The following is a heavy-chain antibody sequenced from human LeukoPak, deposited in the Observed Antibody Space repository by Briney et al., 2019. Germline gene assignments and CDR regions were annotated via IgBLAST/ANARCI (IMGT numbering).Heavy chain of an antibody. J-gene: IGHJ5*02. V-gene: IGHV5-51*01. CDR3: ARQRGSSGTINWLDP. CDR2: IHPDDSDT. D-gene: IGHD3-10*01. Sequence: GESLKISCQGSGYSFSTYWIGWVRQLPGEGLEWMGVIHPDDSDTRYSPSFQGQVTISADRSIRTAYLQWTSLKASDTAMYYCARQRGSSGTINWLDPWGQGTLVTVSS. CDR1: GYSFSTYW.